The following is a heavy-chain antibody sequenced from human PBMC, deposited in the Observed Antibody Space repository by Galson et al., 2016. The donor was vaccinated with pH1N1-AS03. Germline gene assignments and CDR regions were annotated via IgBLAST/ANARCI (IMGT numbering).Heavy chain of an antibody. V-gene: IGHV4-4*07. Sequence: SDTLSNTCTVSGGCHNDDYWRWVRLRGGKGMEWIGRIYVSGNTNYNPSLKSRVTISLDTSKNQFSLRLTSVTAADTAVYFCAREGDFSDNNGHPLFDHWGQGTLVTVSS. J-gene: IGHJ4*02. CDR2: IYVSGNT. CDR3: AREGDFSDNNGHPLFDH. D-gene: IGHD3-22*01. CDR1: GGCHNDDY.